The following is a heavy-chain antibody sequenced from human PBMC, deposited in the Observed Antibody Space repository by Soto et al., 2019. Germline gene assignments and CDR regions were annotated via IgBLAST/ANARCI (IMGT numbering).Heavy chain of an antibody. V-gene: IGHV4-30-4*01. Sequence: QVQLQESGPGLVKPSQTLSLTCTVSGGSISSGDYYWSWIRQPPGKVLEWLGYIYYSGSTYYNPSLKSRVTIAVDTSKNHFSLKLSSVTAADTAVYYCARVPWSGPKNCFDPWGQGTLVPVAS. CDR3: ARVPWSGPKNCFDP. CDR2: IYYSGST. J-gene: IGHJ5*02. D-gene: IGHD3-3*01. CDR1: GGSISSGDYY.